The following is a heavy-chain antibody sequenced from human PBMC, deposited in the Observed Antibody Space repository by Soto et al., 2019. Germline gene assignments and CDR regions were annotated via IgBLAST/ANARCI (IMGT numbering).Heavy chain of an antibody. J-gene: IGHJ4*02. D-gene: IGHD3-10*01. CDR3: ARDGITMVRGVDDIFDY. V-gene: IGHV3-21*01. CDR2: ISSSSSYI. Sequence: GGSLRLSCAASGFTFSSYSMNWVRQAPGKGLEWVSSISSSSSYIYYADSVKGRFTISRDNAKNSLYLQMNSLRAEDTAVYYCARDGITMVRGVDDIFDYWGQGTLVTVSS. CDR1: GFTFSSYS.